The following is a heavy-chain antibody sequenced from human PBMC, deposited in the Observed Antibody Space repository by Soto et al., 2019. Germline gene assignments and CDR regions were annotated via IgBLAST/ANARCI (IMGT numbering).Heavy chain of an antibody. CDR2: ISSSGSTI. Sequence: QVQLVESGGGLVKPGGSLRLSCAASGFTFSDYYMSWIRQAPGKGLEWVSYISSSGSTIYYADSVKGRFTISRDNTKNSLYLQMNSLRAEDTAVYYCARDRVVGTARQYYYYGMDVWGQGTTVTVSS. V-gene: IGHV3-11*01. D-gene: IGHD2-21*02. J-gene: IGHJ6*02. CDR1: GFTFSDYY. CDR3: ARDRVVGTARQYYYYGMDV.